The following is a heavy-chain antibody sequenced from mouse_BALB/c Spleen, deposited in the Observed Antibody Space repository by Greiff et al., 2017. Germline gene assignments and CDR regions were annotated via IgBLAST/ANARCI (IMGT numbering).Heavy chain of an antibody. CDR3: TPRRSYHSRPTDYYAMDY. CDR1: GYTFTSYW. Sequence: QVQLKQPGAELVKPGASVKLSCKASGYTFTSYWMHWVKQRPGQGLEWIGEIDPSDSYTNYNQKFKGKATLTVDKSSSTAYMQLSSLTSEDSAVYYCTPRRSYHSRPTDYYAMDYWGQGTLVTVSS. V-gene: IGHV1-69*02. J-gene: IGHJ4*01. CDR2: IDPSDSYT. D-gene: IGHD2-12*01.